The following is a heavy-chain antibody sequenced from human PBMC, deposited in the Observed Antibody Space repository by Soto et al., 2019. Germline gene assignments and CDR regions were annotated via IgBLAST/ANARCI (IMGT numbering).Heavy chain of an antibody. Sequence: ASVKVSCKASGYTFTSYGISWVRQAPGQGLEWMGWISAYNGNTNYAQKLQGRVTMTTDTSTSTAYMELRSLRSDDTAVYYCARTTFDYGDYQNWFDPWGQGTLVTVSS. V-gene: IGHV1-18*01. CDR1: GYTFTSYG. D-gene: IGHD4-17*01. J-gene: IGHJ5*02. CDR2: ISAYNGNT. CDR3: ARTTFDYGDYQNWFDP.